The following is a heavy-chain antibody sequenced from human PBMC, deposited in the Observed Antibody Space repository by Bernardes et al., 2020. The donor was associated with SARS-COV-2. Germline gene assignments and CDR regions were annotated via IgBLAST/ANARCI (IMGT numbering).Heavy chain of an antibody. CDR1: GYTFIDYG. D-gene: IGHD6-13*01. CDR3: ARERGYISSWTKFDY. Sequence: ASVKVSCKASGYTFIDYGITWVRQAPGQGLEWMGWISAYNGNTNYAQKLQGRITMTTDTSTTTAYMELRSLKSDDTAVYYCARERGYISSWTKFDYWGQGTLVTVSS. V-gene: IGHV1-18*01. CDR2: ISAYNGNT. J-gene: IGHJ4*02.